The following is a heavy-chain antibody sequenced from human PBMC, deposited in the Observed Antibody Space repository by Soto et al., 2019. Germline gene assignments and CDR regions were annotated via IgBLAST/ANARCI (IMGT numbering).Heavy chain of an antibody. Sequence: PGGSLRLSCAASGFTFSGFGMHWVRQAPGKGLEWVAVIAYDGDKKYYASSVKGRFIISRDSSRSTVYLDMNSLRPEDTAVYYCAKDLDAYARNLGGWFAPWGQGTQVTVSS. CDR1: GFTFSGFG. D-gene: IGHD3-16*01. CDR2: IAYDGDKK. CDR3: AKDLDAYARNLGGWFAP. V-gene: IGHV3-30*18. J-gene: IGHJ5*02.